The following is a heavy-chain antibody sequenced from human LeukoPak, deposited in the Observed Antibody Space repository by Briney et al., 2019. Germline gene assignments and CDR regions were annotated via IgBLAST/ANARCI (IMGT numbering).Heavy chain of an antibody. Sequence: AGRSLRLSCAASGFTFEDYAMHWVRQAPGKGLEWVSGLSWHSERIGYADSVKGRFTISRDNAENILYLQMNSLRAEDTALYYCAKELTTVSFFDSWGQGTLVTVSS. J-gene: IGHJ4*02. CDR1: GFTFEDYA. CDR3: AKELTTVSFFDS. V-gene: IGHV3-9*01. CDR2: LSWHSERI. D-gene: IGHD4-17*01.